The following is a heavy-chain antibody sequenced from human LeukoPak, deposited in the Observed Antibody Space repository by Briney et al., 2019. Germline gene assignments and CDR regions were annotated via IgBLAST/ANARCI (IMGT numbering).Heavy chain of an antibody. CDR1: GGSISNYY. Sequence: PSETLSLTCTVSGGSISNYYWSWIRQPAGKGLEWIGRIYTSGSTNYSPSLKSRVTMSVDTSNNQFSLKLSSVTAADTAVYYCAKPVVAATGYDYYGMDVWGQGPTVTVSS. V-gene: IGHV4-4*07. CDR3: AKPVVAATGYDYYGMDV. J-gene: IGHJ6*02. D-gene: IGHD2-15*01. CDR2: IYTSGST.